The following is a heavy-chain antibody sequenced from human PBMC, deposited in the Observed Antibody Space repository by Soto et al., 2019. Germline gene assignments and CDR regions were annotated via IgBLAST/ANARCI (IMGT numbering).Heavy chain of an antibody. CDR3: ARDNSSSWYREDYYYYGMDV. V-gene: IGHV3-33*01. CDR2: IWYDGRNK. CDR1: RFPLRCYR. J-gene: IGHJ6*02. D-gene: IGHD6-13*01. Sequence: LGGSLRLSCAPCRFPLRCYRMHWLRQAPAKGLVWLALIWYDGRNKYYAASVKGRFTIPRENSKNTLYLQMNSLRAEDTAVYYCARDNSSSWYREDYYYYGMDVWGQGTTVTVSS.